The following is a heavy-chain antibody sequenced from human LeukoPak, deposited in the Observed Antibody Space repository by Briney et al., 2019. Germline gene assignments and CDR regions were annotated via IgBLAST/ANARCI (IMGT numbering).Heavy chain of an antibody. CDR2: IYYSGST. V-gene: IGHV4-59*12. CDR3: ARDTIFGYYYMDV. Sequence: SETLSLTCTVSGGSISSYYWSWIRQPPGKGLEWIGYIYYSGSTNYNPSLKSRVTISVDTSKNQFSLKLSSVTAADTAVYYCARDTIFGYYYMDVWGKGTTVTVSS. CDR1: GGSISSYY. D-gene: IGHD3-3*01. J-gene: IGHJ6*03.